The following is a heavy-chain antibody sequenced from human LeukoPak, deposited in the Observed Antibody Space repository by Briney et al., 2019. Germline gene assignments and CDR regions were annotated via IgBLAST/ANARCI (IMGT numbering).Heavy chain of an antibody. CDR1: GYTFTSYY. V-gene: IGHV1-46*01. CDR3: ARSSESHYYDSSFDT. CDR2: INPSGGST. D-gene: IGHD3-22*01. J-gene: IGHJ3*02. Sequence: GASVKVSCKASGYTFTSYYMHWVRQAPGQGLEWMGIINPSGGSTSYAQKFQGRVTMTRDTSTSTVYMELSSLRSEDTAVYYCARSSESHYYDSSFDTWAKGQWSPSLQ.